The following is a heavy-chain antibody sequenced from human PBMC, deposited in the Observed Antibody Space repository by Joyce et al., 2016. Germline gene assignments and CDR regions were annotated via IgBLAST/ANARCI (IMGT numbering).Heavy chain of an antibody. Sequence: QVQLVESGGGVVQPGRSLRLSCAASGFTFSSYAMHWVRQAQGKGLDGVAVISYDGSNKYYADSVKGRFTISRDNSKNTLYLQMNSLRAEDTAVYYCARDFGPVVTRAYFDYWGQGTLVTVSS. V-gene: IGHV3-30*04. CDR1: GFTFSSYA. J-gene: IGHJ4*02. CDR2: ISYDGSNK. D-gene: IGHD4-23*01. CDR3: ARDFGPVVTRAYFDY.